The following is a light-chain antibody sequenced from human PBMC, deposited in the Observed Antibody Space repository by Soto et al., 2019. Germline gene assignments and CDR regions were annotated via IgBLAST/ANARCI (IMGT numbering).Light chain of an antibody. J-gene: IGLJ2*01. CDR2: EVN. CDR3: CSYTSSGAHV. V-gene: IGLV2-14*01. Sequence: QSALTQPASVSGSPGQSITISCTGTSSDVGGYDYVSWHQQHPGKAPKLMIYEVNTRPSGVSNRFSGSKSGNTASLTISGLQAEDEADYYCCSYTSSGAHVFGGGTKLTLL. CDR1: SSDVGGYDY.